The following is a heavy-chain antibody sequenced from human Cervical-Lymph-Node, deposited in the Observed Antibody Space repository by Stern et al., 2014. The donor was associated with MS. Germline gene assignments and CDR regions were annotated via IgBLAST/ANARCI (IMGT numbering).Heavy chain of an antibody. CDR2: INTDGSST. V-gene: IGHV3-74*02. D-gene: IGHD5/OR15-5a*01. J-gene: IGHJ6*02. Sequence: EVQLVESGGGLVQPGGSLRLSCAASGFTFSSYWMHWVRQAPGKGLVWVSRINTDGSSTNYADSVKGRFTISRDNAKNTLYLQMNGLRVEDTAVYYCARVWYSVSSGSVGMDVWGQGTTVTVSS. CDR3: ARVWYSVSSGSVGMDV. CDR1: GFTFSSYW.